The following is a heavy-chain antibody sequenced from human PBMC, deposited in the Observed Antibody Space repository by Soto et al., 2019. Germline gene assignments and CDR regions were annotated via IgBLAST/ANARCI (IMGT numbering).Heavy chain of an antibody. CDR1: GYVFIGYY. V-gene: IGHV1-2*02. D-gene: IGHD2-2*01. CDR2: INPNSGGT. Sequence: SVKVSCKASGYVFIGYYIHWVRQAPGQGLEWMGWINPNSGGTNYAQKFQGRVTMTRDTSISTVSMDLSSLRSDDTAVYYFARAFCSTITCYGSFDPWGQGTLVTVSS. J-gene: IGHJ5*02. CDR3: ARAFCSTITCYGSFDP.